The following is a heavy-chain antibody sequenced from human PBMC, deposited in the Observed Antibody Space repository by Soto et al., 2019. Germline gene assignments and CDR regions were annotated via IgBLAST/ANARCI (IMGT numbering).Heavy chain of an antibody. J-gene: IGHJ4*02. CDR3: ARESRSWYGSIWDY. D-gene: IGHD6-13*01. V-gene: IGHV4-59*12. CDR1: GGSISSYY. CDR2: IYFSGGT. Sequence: QVQLQESGPGLVKPSETLSLTCTVSGGSISSYYWSWIRQPPGKELEWIGYIYFSGGTNYNPSLKSRVTISVDTSKNQFSLKLSSVTAADTAVYYCARESRSWYGSIWDYWGQGTLVTVSS.